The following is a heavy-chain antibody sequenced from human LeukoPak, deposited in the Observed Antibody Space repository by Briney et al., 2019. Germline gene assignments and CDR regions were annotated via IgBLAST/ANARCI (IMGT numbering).Heavy chain of an antibody. V-gene: IGHV3-64D*09. D-gene: IGHD5-18*01. CDR3: VKTVIQLSLRGGFDY. J-gene: IGHJ4*02. CDR1: GFTFSSYA. Sequence: GGSLRLSCSASGFTFSSYAMHWVRQAPGKGLEYVSAISSNGRSTYYADSVKGRFTISRDNSKNTLYLQMSSLRAEDTAVYYCVKTVIQLSLRGGFDYWGQGTLVTVSS. CDR2: ISSNGRST.